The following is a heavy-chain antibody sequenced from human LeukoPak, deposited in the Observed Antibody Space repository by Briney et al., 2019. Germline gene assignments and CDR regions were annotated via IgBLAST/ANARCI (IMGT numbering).Heavy chain of an antibody. Sequence: SETLSLICTVSGGSIRSYYWSWVRQPPGKELEWIGYIYYSGSTKYNPSLQSRASISLSTSQNQFSLKLTSVTAADTAVYYCACYSSPGGWGVFDSWGQGKLVTVSS. V-gene: IGHV4-59*08. D-gene: IGHD4-11*01. CDR1: GGSIRSYY. J-gene: IGHJ4*02. CDR3: ACYSSPGGWGVFDS. CDR2: IYYSGST.